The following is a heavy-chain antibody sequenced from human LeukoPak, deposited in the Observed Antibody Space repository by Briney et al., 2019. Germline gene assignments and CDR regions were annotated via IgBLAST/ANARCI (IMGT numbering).Heavy chain of an antibody. V-gene: IGHV4-4*07. CDR3: ARDELVHHYGSGRKYYYMDV. J-gene: IGHJ6*03. CDR1: GGSISSYF. Sequence: SETLSLTCTVSGGSISSYFWSWIRQPAGKGLEWIGHIYGSGSTNYNPSLKSRVTMSVDTSKNQFSLKLSSVTAADTAVYYCARDELVHHYGSGRKYYYMDVWGKGTTVTISS. D-gene: IGHD3-10*01. CDR2: IYGSGST.